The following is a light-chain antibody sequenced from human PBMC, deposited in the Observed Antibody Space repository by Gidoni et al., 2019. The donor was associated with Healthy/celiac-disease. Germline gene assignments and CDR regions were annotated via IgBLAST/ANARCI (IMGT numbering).Light chain of an antibody. CDR1: QIINSY. CDR3: HQCYSTPSLT. Sequence: DIQMTQSPTSLSASVGDRVTITCRASQIINSYVNWYQHKPGKAPKLLIYAASSLQSVVPSRFSGSGSGTDFTLTVSSLQPDDFATFCGHQCYSTPSLTFGGGTKVEIK. CDR2: AAS. V-gene: IGKV1-39*01. J-gene: IGKJ4*01.